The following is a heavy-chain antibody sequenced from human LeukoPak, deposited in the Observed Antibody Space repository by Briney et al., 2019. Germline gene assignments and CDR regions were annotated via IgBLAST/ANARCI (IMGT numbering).Heavy chain of an antibody. CDR1: GYTFTGCY. CDR2: INPNTGGT. CDR3: ARTHTTTTCGRSQILYNWFDP. J-gene: IGHJ5*02. V-gene: IGHV1-2*02. D-gene: IGHD2-15*01. Sequence: ASENLSCKATGYTFTGCYMHWIRQAHGQGLGWKGMINPNTGGTNYAHTSQGRVNMTMNTSISTAYMELSRLRSADTAVYSCARTHTTTTCGRSQILYNWFDPWGQGTLVTVSS.